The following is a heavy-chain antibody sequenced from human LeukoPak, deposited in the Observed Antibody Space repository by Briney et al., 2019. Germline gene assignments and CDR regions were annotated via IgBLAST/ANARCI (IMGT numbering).Heavy chain of an antibody. CDR1: GYRFSSYW. CDR2: IYPGDSET. Sequence: GESLKISCKGSGYRFSSYWISWVRQMPGKGLEWMGIIYPGDSETRYSPSFQGQVTISADKSISTAYLQWSSLKASDTAMYYCVRALRYCSSGSCYYYDYWGQGTLVTVSS. J-gene: IGHJ4*02. V-gene: IGHV5-51*01. D-gene: IGHD2-15*01. CDR3: VRALRYCSSGSCYYYDY.